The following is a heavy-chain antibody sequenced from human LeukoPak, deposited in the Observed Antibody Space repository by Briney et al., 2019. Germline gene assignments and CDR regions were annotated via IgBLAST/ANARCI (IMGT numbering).Heavy chain of an antibody. Sequence: SETLSLTCTVSGGSISSYYWSWIRQPPGKGLEWIGYIYHSGSTYYNPSLKSRVTISVDRSKNQFSLKLSSVTAADTAVYYCARGDFGVDPRAFDIWGQGTMVTVSS. V-gene: IGHV4-59*12. J-gene: IGHJ3*02. CDR1: GGSISSYY. CDR2: IYHSGST. D-gene: IGHD3-3*01. CDR3: ARGDFGVDPRAFDI.